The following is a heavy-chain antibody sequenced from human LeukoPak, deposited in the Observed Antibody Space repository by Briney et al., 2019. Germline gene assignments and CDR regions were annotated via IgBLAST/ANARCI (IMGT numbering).Heavy chain of an antibody. CDR2: IYYSGST. V-gene: IGHV4-61*01. CDR1: GGSVSSGSYY. J-gene: IGHJ6*02. CDR3: ARRAGSYYYYGMDV. Sequence: SETLSLTCTVSGGSVSSGSYYWSWIRQPPGKGLEWIGYIYYSGSTNYNPSLKSRVTISVDTSKNQFSLKLSSVTAADTAVYYCARRAGSYYYYGMDVWGQGTTVTVSS. D-gene: IGHD3-10*01.